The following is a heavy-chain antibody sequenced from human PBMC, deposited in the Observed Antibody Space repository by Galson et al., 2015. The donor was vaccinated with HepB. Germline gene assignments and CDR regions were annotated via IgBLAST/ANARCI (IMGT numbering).Heavy chain of an antibody. V-gene: IGHV3-23*01. J-gene: IGHJ4*02. CDR1: GFTFSSYA. Sequence: SLRLSCAASGFTFSSYAMSWVRQAPGKGLEWVSAISGSGGTTYYADSVKGRFTVSRDYSKNTLYLQMNSLRVEDTAVYYCAMLSGKYNGRFDYWGQGTLVTVS. D-gene: IGHD1-26*01. CDR3: AMLSGKYNGRFDY. CDR2: ISGSGGTT.